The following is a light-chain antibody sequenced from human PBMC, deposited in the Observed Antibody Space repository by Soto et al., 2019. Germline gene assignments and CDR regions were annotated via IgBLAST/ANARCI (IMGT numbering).Light chain of an antibody. CDR1: SSNIGAGYD. V-gene: IGLV1-40*01. CDR2: GNS. Sequence: QSALTQPASVSGSPGQSITISCTGSSSNIGAGYDVHWYQQLPGTAPKLLIYGNSNRPSGVPDRFSGSKSGTSASLAITGLQAEDEADYYCQSYDSSLSGSGVVFGGGTKLTVL. CDR3: QSYDSSLSGSGVV. J-gene: IGLJ2*01.